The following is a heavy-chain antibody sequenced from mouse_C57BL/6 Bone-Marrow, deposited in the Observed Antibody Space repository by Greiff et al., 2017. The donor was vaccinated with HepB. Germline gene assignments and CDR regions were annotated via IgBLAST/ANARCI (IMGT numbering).Heavy chain of an antibody. CDR1: GFTFTDYY. CDR3: ARSTVVAPDWYFDV. V-gene: IGHV7-3*01. J-gene: IGHJ1*03. CDR2: IRNKANGYTT. D-gene: IGHD1-1*01. Sequence: VQLKESGGGLVQPGGSLSLSCAASGFTFTDYYMSWVRQPPGKALEWLGFIRNKANGYTTEYSASVKGRFTISRDNSQSILYLQMNALRAEDSATYYCARSTVVAPDWYFDVWGTGTTVTVSS.